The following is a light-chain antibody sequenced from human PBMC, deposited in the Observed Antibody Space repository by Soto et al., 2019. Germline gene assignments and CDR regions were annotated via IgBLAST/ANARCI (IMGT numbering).Light chain of an antibody. Sequence: EIVLTQSPATLSLSPGERATLSCRTSQSVGRNLAWYQQKPGQAPRLLMYDTSNRATGIPARFSGSGSGTDFTLTIHTLEPEDFGVYYCQTRSNWPLTFGGGTKVEIK. CDR1: QSVGRN. V-gene: IGKV3-11*01. J-gene: IGKJ4*01. CDR2: DTS. CDR3: QTRSNWPLT.